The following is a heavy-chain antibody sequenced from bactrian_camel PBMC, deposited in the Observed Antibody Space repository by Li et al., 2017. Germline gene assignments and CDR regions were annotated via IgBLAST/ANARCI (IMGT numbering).Heavy chain of an antibody. J-gene: IGHJ6*01. CDR2: IVSKGDTT. CDR1: GFTFSDYL. CDR3: VSGGIWYSFAY. V-gene: IGHV3S6*01. D-gene: IGHD6*01. Sequence: HVQLVESGGDLVQPGGSLTLSCVASGFTFSDYLFYLVRQAPGRGLEWVSLIVSKGDTTYYADSVKHRFTFSRDNAKNTVYLQMNSLKPEDTAVYYCVSGGIWYSFAYWGLGTQVTVS.